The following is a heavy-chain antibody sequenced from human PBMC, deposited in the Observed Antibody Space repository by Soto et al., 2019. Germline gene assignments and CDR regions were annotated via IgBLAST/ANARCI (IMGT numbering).Heavy chain of an antibody. V-gene: IGHV4-59*08. CDR3: ARLPSRTTIFGVATPYYFDY. Sequence: QVQLQESGPGLVKPSETLSLTCTVSGGSISSYYWSWIRQPPGKGLEWIGYIYYSGSTNYNPSLKSRVTISVDTSKNQFSQKLSSVTAADTAVYYCARLPSRTTIFGVATPYYFDYWGQGTLVTVSS. D-gene: IGHD3-3*01. J-gene: IGHJ4*02. CDR2: IYYSGST. CDR1: GGSISSYY.